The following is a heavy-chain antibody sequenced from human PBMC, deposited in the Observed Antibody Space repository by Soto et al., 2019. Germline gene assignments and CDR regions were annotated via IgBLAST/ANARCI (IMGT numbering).Heavy chain of an antibody. V-gene: IGHV3-23*01. D-gene: IGHD3-3*01. Sequence: GSLRLSCAASGFTFSSYAMSWVRQAPGKGLEWVSAISGSGGSTYYADSVKGRSTISRDNSKNTLYLQMNSLRAEDTAVYYCAKDDLKRITIFGVVTPFDPWGQGTLVTVSA. CDR2: ISGSGGST. CDR3: AKDDLKRITIFGVVTPFDP. J-gene: IGHJ5*02. CDR1: GFTFSSYA.